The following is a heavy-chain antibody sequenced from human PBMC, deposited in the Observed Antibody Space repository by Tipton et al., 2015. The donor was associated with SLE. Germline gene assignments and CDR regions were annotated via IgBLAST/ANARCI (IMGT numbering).Heavy chain of an antibody. D-gene: IGHD1-26*01. J-gene: IGHJ4*02. CDR1: GFIVSNY. CDR2: IYRDDRT. CDR3: ARDKTSGSSDY. Sequence: GSLRLSCVASGFIVSNYMSWVRQAPGKGLEWVSVIYRDDRTYYADSVKGRFTISRDNSKNTVYLQMNSLRAEDTAMYYCARDKTSGSSDYWGRETLVTVSS. V-gene: IGHV3-66*02.